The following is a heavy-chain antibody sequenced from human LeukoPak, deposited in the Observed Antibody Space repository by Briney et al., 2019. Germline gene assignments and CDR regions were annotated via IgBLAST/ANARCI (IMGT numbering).Heavy chain of an antibody. CDR1: AFTFSTYP. Sequence: GGSLRLSCAASAFTFSTYPMSWVRQAPGKGLEWVSAISGVGGSTFYADSVKGRFTISRDNSKNTLYLEMNSLRAEDTAVYYCAKAGSYYTSSWFDPWGQGTLVTVSS. CDR3: AKAGSYYTSSWFDP. CDR2: ISGVGGST. V-gene: IGHV3-23*01. D-gene: IGHD3-10*01. J-gene: IGHJ5*02.